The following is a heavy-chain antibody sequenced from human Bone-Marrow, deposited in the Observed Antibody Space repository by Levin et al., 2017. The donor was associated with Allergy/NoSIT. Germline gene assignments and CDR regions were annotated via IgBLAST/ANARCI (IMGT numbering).Heavy chain of an antibody. CDR3: ARDRSWSAARGWFDP. V-gene: IGHV3-53*01. CDR2: IYSGGST. D-gene: IGHD6-6*01. J-gene: IGHJ5*02. CDR1: GFTVSSNY. Sequence: GGSLRLSCAASGFTVSSNYMSWVRQAPGKGLEWVSVIYSGGSTYYADSVKGRFTISRDNSKNTLYLQMNSLRAEDTAVYYCARDRSWSAARGWFDPWGQGTLVTVSS.